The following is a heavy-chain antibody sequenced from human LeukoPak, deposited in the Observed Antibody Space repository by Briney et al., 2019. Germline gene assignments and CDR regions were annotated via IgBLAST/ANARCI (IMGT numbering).Heavy chain of an antibody. D-gene: IGHD3-22*01. CDR2: ISSSGSTI. V-gene: IGHV3-11*01. CDR3: ARDHYCDSSGYFLGY. CDR1: GFTFSDYY. J-gene: IGHJ4*02. Sequence: GGSLRLSCAASGFTFSDYYMSWIRQAPGKGLEWVSYISSSGSTIYYADSVKGRFTISRDNAKNSLYLQMNSLRAEDTAVYYCARDHYCDSSGYFLGYWGQGTLVTVSS.